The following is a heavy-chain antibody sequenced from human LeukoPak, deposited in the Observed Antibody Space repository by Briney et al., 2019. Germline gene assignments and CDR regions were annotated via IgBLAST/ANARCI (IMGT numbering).Heavy chain of an antibody. V-gene: IGHV1-2*02. CDR1: GYTFTAYY. J-gene: IGHJ4*02. D-gene: IGHD3-10*01. CDR3: ARAYGSGSSYHPDY. Sequence: ASVKVSCKASGYTFTAYYMHWVRQAPGQGLEWMGWINPNSGGTNSSQKFQDRVTLTRDMSISTAYMELGSLRSDDTAIYYCARAYGSGSSYHPDYWGQGTLVTVSS. CDR2: INPNSGGT.